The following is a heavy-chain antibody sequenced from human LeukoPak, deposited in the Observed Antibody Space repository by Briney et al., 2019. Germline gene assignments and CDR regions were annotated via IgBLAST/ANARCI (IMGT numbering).Heavy chain of an antibody. V-gene: IGHV3-23*01. CDR1: GFTFSSYA. D-gene: IGHD7-27*01. CDR3: AADWTTGDPYWYFDL. Sequence: PGGSLRLSCAASGFTFSSYAMSWVRQALGKGLKWVSAISGSGGSTYYADSVKGRFTISRDNSKNTLYLQMNSLRSEDTAVYYCAADWTTGDPYWYFDLWGRGTLVTVSS. CDR2: ISGSGGST. J-gene: IGHJ2*01.